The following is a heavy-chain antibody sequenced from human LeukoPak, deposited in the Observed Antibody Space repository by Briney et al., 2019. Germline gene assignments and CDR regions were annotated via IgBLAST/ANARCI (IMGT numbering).Heavy chain of an antibody. V-gene: IGHV4-38-2*02. D-gene: IGHD2-2*01. Sequence: SETLPLTCTVSGYSISSGYYWGWIRQPPGKGLEWIGSIYHSGSTYYNPSLKSRVTISLDTSKNQFSLKLNSLTAADTAVYYCARKESSIELGGWFDPWGQGILVTVSS. J-gene: IGHJ5*02. CDR3: ARKESSIELGGWFDP. CDR2: IYHSGST. CDR1: GYSISSGYY.